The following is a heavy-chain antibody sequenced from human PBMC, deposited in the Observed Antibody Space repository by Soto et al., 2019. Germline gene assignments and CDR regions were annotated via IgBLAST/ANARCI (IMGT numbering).Heavy chain of an antibody. D-gene: IGHD6-13*01. CDR1: GFAFSSYA. V-gene: IGHV3-23*01. CDR3: ARRSSSWYFDY. J-gene: IGHJ4*02. CDR2: ISGSGGST. Sequence: EVQLLESGGGLVQPGGSLRLSCAASGFAFSSYAMSWVRQAPGKGLEWVSVISGSGGSTYYADSVKGRFTISRDNSKNTLYLQMNSLRAEDTAVYYCARRSSSWYFDYWGQGTLVTVSS.